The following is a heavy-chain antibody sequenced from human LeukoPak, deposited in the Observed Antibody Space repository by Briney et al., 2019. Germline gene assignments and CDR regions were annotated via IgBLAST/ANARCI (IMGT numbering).Heavy chain of an antibody. Sequence: GGSLRLSCAASGFTFSSYGMHWVRQAPGKGLEWVAVIWYDGSNKYYADSVKGRFTISRDNSKNTLYLQMNSLRAEDTAVYYCAKDYPYSSGWYGYYFDYWGQGTLVTVSS. V-gene: IGHV3-33*06. CDR3: AKDYPYSSGWYGYYFDY. D-gene: IGHD6-13*01. CDR1: GFTFSSYG. CDR2: IWYDGSNK. J-gene: IGHJ4*02.